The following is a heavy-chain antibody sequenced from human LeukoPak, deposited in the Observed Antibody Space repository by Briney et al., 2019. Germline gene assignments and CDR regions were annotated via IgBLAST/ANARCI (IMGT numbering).Heavy chain of an antibody. D-gene: IGHD3-3*01. J-gene: IGHJ4*02. V-gene: IGHV3-30-3*01. Sequence: PGGSLRLSCAASRFFFSRYAMHWVRQAPGKGLEWLADISYDGTNKYYADSVKGRFTISRDNDKNTLYVKMNSLRVEDTAVYYCARCRENDFWSGSPVAYWGQGTLVTVSS. CDR3: ARCRENDFWSGSPVAY. CDR1: RFFFSRYA. CDR2: ISYDGTNK.